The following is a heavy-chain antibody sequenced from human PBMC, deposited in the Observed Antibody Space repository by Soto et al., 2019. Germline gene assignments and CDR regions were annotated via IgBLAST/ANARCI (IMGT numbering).Heavy chain of an antibody. V-gene: IGHV3-23*01. CDR2: ISASGGLK. CDR3: AREVGAPSGWLDP. J-gene: IGHJ5*02. D-gene: IGHD1-26*01. CDR1: GFTFTNYA. Sequence: GGSLRLSCAASGFTFTNYAVTWVRQTPGKGLEWVSGISASGGLKYYADSVRGRFTVSRDNSKNILYLQMDNLGDEDTALYYCAREVGAPSGWLDPWGQGTQVTVSS.